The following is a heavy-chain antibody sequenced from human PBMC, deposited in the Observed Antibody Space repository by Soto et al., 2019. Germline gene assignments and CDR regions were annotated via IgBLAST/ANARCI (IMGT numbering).Heavy chain of an antibody. D-gene: IGHD3-10*01. J-gene: IGHJ3*02. CDR3: ARGINYYDSGDDAFDI. CDR2: MNPNSGNT. CDR1: GYTFTSYD. Sequence: QVQLVQSGAEVKKPGASVKVSCKASGYTFTSYDINWVRQATGQGLEWMGWMNPNSGNTGYAQKFQGRVTMTRNTSISTAYMELSSLRSEDTAVYYCARGINYYDSGDDAFDIWGQWTMVPVSS. V-gene: IGHV1-8*01.